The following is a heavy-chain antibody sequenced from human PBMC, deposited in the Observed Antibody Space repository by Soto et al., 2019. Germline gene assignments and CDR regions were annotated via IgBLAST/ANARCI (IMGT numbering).Heavy chain of an antibody. D-gene: IGHD6-13*01. J-gene: IGHJ4*02. CDR3: AHAGEALYSTSLYNY. V-gene: IGHV2-5*02. CDR1: GFSLTTTGVG. Sequence: ITLKESGPTLVKPTQTLTLTCPFSGFSLTTTGVGVGGSRQPPGKALEWLALIYWDDDKRYSPSLKSRITITMDSSKNQVVLTMPKMDPVDTGTYYCAHAGEALYSTSLYNYGGQGSLVAVS. CDR2: IYWDDDK.